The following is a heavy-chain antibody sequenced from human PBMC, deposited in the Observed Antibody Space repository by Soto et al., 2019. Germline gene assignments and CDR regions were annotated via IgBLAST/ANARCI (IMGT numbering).Heavy chain of an antibody. CDR3: ARLGGYYQALDS. CDR1: GGSFSSSNW. CDR2: IYHSGNT. V-gene: IGHV4-4*02. J-gene: IGHJ4*02. Sequence: PSETLSLTCAVSGGSFSSSNWWSWVRQSPGKGLEWIGEIYHSGNTKYNPSLKSRVTISLDTSKNQVYLKLDSVTAADTAVYYCARLGGYYQALDSWGQGTLVTVSS. D-gene: IGHD3-22*01.